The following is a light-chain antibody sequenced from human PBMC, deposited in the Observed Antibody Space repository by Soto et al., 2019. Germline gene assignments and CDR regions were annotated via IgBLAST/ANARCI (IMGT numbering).Light chain of an antibody. CDR2: DVN. CDR1: SSDVGGYNY. Sequence: QSALTQPRSVSGSPGRSVTISCAGTSSDVGGYNYVSWYQQHPGKAPKLMIYDVNERPSGVPDRFSGSKSGNTASLTISGLQAEDEADYYCCSYAGSYIWVFGGGTKVTVL. J-gene: IGLJ3*02. V-gene: IGLV2-11*01. CDR3: CSYAGSYIWV.